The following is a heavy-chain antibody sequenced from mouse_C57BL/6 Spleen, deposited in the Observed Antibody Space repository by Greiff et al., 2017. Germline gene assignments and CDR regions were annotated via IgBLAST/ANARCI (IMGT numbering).Heavy chain of an antibody. J-gene: IGHJ2*01. CDR3: ARGQYDYGGSMDY. V-gene: IGHV1-82*01. CDR1: GYAFSSSW. D-gene: IGHD2-4*01. CDR2: IYPGDGET. Sequence: QVQLKQSGPELVKPGASVKISCKASGYAFSSSWMTWMKQRPGKGLEWIGRIYPGDGETNYNGTFKGQATLTADKSSSTVYMQLSSLTSEDSAVYFCARGQYDYGGSMDYWGQGTTLTVSS.